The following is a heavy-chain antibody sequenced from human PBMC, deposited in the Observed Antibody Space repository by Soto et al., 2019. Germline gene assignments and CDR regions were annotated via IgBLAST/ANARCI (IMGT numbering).Heavy chain of an antibody. CDR1: GGTFSSYA. CDR2: IIPIFGTA. V-gene: IGHV1-69*01. CDR3: ARGGTMVRGVIEWPYGMDV. Sequence: QVQLVQSGAEVKKPGSSVKVSCKASGGTFSSYAISWVRQAPGQGLEWMGGIIPIFGTANYAQKFQGRVTITADGSTSTAYMELSSLRSEDTTVYYCARGGTMVRGVIEWPYGMDVWGQGTTVTVSS. D-gene: IGHD3-10*01. J-gene: IGHJ6*02.